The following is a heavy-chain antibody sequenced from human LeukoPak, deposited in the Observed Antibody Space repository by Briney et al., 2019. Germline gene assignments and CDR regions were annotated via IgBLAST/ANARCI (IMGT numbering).Heavy chain of an antibody. V-gene: IGHV3-23*01. CDR1: GFTFSSYA. D-gene: IGHD3-22*01. Sequence: GGSLRPSCATSGFTFSSYAMSWVRQAPGKGLEWVSAISGNGVSTYYADSVKGRFTISRDNSKNTLYLQMNSLRAEDTAVYYCAKAPLSYDSSGPFDYWGQGTLVTVSS. CDR2: ISGNGVST. CDR3: AKAPLSYDSSGPFDY. J-gene: IGHJ4*02.